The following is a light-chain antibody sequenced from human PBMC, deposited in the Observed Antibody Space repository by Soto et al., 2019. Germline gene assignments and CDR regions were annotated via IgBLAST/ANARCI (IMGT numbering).Light chain of an antibody. CDR3: SSFAGNNILV. V-gene: IGLV2-8*01. CDR1: SSDVGGYNY. J-gene: IGLJ2*01. Sequence: QSALTQPPSASGSPGQSVTISCTGTSSDVGGYNYVSWYQQHPGKAPKLMISEVSKRPSGVPDRFSGSKSGNTASLTVSGLQAEDEADYYCSSFAGNNILVFGGGPKLTVL. CDR2: EVS.